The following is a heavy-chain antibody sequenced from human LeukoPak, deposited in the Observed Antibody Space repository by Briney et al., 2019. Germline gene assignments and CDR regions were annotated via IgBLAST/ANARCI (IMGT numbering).Heavy chain of an antibody. J-gene: IGHJ4*02. CDR3: ARDRGIAVAGGTSEY. Sequence: ASVKVSCKASGYTFIGYYMHWVRQAPGQGLEWMGGFDPEDGETIYAQKFQGRVTMTEDTSTDTAYMELSSLRSEDTAVYYWARDRGIAVAGGTSEYWGQGTLVTVSS. D-gene: IGHD6-19*01. CDR2: FDPEDGET. CDR1: GYTFIGYY. V-gene: IGHV1-24*01.